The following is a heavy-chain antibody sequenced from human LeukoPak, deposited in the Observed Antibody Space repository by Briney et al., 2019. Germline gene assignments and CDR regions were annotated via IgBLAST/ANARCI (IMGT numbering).Heavy chain of an antibody. V-gene: IGHV3-15*01. CDR1: GFTFRNAW. CDR3: TTDDRGYSYAPRY. J-gene: IGHJ4*02. CDR2: IKSEPDGGTT. Sequence: GGSLRLSCAGSGFTFRNAWMFWVREAPGKGLECVGRIKSEPDGGTTDYAAPVKGKFTISRDDSKNTLYLQMNSLRAEDTALYYCTTDDRGYSYAPRYWGQGTLVTVSS. D-gene: IGHD5-18*01.